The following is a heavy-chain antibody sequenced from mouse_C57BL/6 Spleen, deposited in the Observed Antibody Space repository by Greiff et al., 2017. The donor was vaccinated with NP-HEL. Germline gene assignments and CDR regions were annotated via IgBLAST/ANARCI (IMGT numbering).Heavy chain of an antibody. V-gene: IGHV5-16*01. D-gene: IGHD1-1*01. CDR1: GFTFSDYY. CDR2: INYDGSST. Sequence: EVMLVESEGGLVQPGSSMKLSCTASGFTFSDYYMAWVRQVPEKGLEWVANINYDGSSTYYLDSLKSRFIISRENAKNILYLQMSSLKSEDTATYYCARRHYYGGFDVWGTGTTVTVSS. J-gene: IGHJ1*03. CDR3: ARRHYYGGFDV.